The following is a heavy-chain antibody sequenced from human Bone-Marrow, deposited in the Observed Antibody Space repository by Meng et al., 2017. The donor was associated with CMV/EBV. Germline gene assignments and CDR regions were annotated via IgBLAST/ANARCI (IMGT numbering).Heavy chain of an antibody. V-gene: IGHV4-39*07. D-gene: IGHD6-13*01. CDR3: ARGSSVGIAAAGSEPFDY. CDR1: ISSSSYY. Sequence: ISSSSYYWGWIRQPPGKGLEWIGSIYYSGSTYYNPSLKSRVTISVDTSKNQFSLKLSSVTAADTAVYYCARGSSVGIAAAGSEPFDYWGQGTLVTVSS. CDR2: IYYSGST. J-gene: IGHJ4*02.